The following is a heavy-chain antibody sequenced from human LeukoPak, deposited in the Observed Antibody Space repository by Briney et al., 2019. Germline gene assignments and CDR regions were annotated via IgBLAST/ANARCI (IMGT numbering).Heavy chain of an antibody. Sequence: SETLSLTCAVSGGSISSSSYYWGCIRQPPGKGLECIGSIYYSGSPYYRPSLKSRVTISVDTSKNQFSLNLRTLTAADTAVYYCARQPGPGYCSGGSCYSPSEYYGMDVWGQGTTVTVSS. J-gene: IGHJ6*02. D-gene: IGHD2-15*01. CDR3: ARQPGPGYCSGGSCYSPSEYYGMDV. CDR1: GGSISSSSYY. CDR2: IYYSGSP. V-gene: IGHV4-39*01.